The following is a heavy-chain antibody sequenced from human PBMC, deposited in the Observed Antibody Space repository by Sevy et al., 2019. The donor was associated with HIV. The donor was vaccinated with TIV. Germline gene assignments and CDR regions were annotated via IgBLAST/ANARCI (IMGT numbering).Heavy chain of an antibody. V-gene: IGHV3-74*01. CDR3: ARDSVTVSGIVLYALDI. J-gene: IGHJ3*02. CDR2: ISDDGRST. Sequence: GGSLRLSCGASGFTFGSYWMHWVRQVPGKGLEWVSRISDDGRSTTYADSVRGRFIISRDNAKNTLYLQMNGLRADDTAVYYCARDSVTVSGIVLYALDIWGQGTMVTVSS. CDR1: GFTFGSYW. D-gene: IGHD3-3*01.